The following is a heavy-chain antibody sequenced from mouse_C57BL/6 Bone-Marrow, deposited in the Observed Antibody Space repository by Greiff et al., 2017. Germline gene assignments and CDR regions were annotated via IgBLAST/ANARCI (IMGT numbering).Heavy chain of an antibody. CDR2: ISDGGSYT. CDR1: GFTFSSYA. D-gene: IGHD3-2*02. V-gene: IGHV5-4*03. CDR3: ASPDSSGLAWFAY. Sequence: EVKLQESGGGLVKPGGSLKLSCAASGFTFSSYAMSWVRQTPEKRLEWVATISDGGSYTYYPDNVKGRFTISRDNAKNNLYLQMSHLKSEDTAMYYCASPDSSGLAWFAYWGQGTLVTVSA. J-gene: IGHJ3*01.